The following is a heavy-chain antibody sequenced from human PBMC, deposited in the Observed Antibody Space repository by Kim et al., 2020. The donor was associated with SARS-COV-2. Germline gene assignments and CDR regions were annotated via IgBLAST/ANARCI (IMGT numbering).Heavy chain of an antibody. D-gene: IGHD6-13*01. CDR2: ISSSSSSI. CDR1: GFSFSTYS. V-gene: IGHV3-21*01. CDR3: ARATGYTGSRDAFDI. Sequence: GGSLRLSCAASGFSFSTYSMNWVRQAPGKGLEWVSSISSSSSSIYYADSVKGRFTISRDNAKNSLSLQMNSLRAEDTAVYYCARATGYTGSRDAFDIWGQGTMVTVSS. J-gene: IGHJ3*02.